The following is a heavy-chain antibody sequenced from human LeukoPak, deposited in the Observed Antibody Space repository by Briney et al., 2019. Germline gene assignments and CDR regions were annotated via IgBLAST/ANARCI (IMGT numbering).Heavy chain of an antibody. CDR3: ARGGDYYDSSGYYP. J-gene: IGHJ5*02. CDR2: IYTSGST. CDR1: GGSFSGYY. D-gene: IGHD3-22*01. V-gene: IGHV4-59*10. Sequence: PSETLSLTCAVYGGSFSGYYWSWIRQPPGKGLEWIGRIYTSGSTNYNPSLKSRVTMSVDTSKNQFSLKLSSVTAADTAVYYCARGGDYYDSSGYYPWGQGTLVTVSS.